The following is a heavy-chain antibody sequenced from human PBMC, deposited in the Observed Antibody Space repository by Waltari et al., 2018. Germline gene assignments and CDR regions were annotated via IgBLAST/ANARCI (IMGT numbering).Heavy chain of an antibody. J-gene: IGHJ4*02. V-gene: IGHV3-66*01. CDR1: GFTVSSNY. Sequence: EVQLVESGGGLVQPGGSLRLSCAASGFTVSSNYMSWVCQAPGKGLEWVSVIYSGGSTYYADSVKGRFTISRDNSKNTLYLQMNSLRAEDTAVYYCARDSKGYGYEFDYWGQGTLVTVSS. CDR2: IYSGGST. CDR3: ARDSKGYGYEFDY. D-gene: IGHD5-18*01.